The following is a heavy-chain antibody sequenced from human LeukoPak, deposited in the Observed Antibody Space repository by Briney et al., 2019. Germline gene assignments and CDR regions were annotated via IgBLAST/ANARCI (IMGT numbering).Heavy chain of an antibody. V-gene: IGHV3-64D*06. CDR2: ISSNGGST. D-gene: IGHD2-15*01. CDR3: ARTFAAAHIDY. Sequence: GGSLRLSCSASGFTFSSYAMHWVRQAPGKGLEYVSTISSNGGSTYYADSVKGRFTISRDNSKNTLYLQMSGLRPEDTAVYYCARTFAAAHIDYWGQGTLVTVSS. J-gene: IGHJ4*02. CDR1: GFTFSSYA.